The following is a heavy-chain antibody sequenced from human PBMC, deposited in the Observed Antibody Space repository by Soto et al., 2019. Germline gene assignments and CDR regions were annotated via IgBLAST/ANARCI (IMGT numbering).Heavy chain of an antibody. V-gene: IGHV1-69*13. D-gene: IGHD6-13*01. CDR3: VRDSGAKLSSS. CDR2: IVPIYRKA. CDR1: GGTFSSYR. J-gene: IGHJ4*02. Sequence: SVKVSCKASGGTFSSYRINWVRQAPGQGLEWMGGIVPIYRKADSAQEFQGRVTITADESARTAYMELRSLKSRDTAVYYCVRDSGAKLSSSWGKGTLVTVSS.